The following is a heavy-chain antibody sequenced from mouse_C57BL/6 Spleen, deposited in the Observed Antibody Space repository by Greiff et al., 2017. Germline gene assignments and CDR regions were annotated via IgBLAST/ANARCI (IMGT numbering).Heavy chain of an antibody. CDR2: IDPSDSET. Sequence: QVQLQQPGAELVRPGSSVKLSCKASGYTFTSYWMHWVKQRPIQGLEWIGNIDPSDSETHYNQKFKDKATLTVDKSSSTAYMQLSSLTSEDSSVYYCARDDSSGYGFAYWGQGTLVTVSA. J-gene: IGHJ3*01. D-gene: IGHD3-2*02. CDR1: GYTFTSYW. V-gene: IGHV1-52*01. CDR3: ARDDSSGYGFAY.